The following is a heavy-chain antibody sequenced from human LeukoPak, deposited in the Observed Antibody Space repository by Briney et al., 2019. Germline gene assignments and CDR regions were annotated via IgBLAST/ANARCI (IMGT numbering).Heavy chain of an antibody. Sequence: SETLSLTCTVSGGSISRGSYYWSWIRQPAGKGLEWIGRIYTSGSTNYNPSLKSRVTISVDTSKNQFSLKLSSVTAADTAVYYCARSKGYSSSWYTGYYYYMDVWGKGTTVTISS. D-gene: IGHD6-13*01. J-gene: IGHJ6*03. CDR3: ARSKGYSSSWYTGYYYYMDV. CDR2: IYTSGST. CDR1: GGSISRGSYY. V-gene: IGHV4-61*02.